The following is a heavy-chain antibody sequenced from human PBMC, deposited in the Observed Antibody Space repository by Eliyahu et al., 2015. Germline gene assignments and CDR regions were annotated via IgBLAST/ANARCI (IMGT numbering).Heavy chain of an antibody. D-gene: IGHD6-13*01. CDR2: ISSGSTYI. V-gene: IGHV3-21*01. Sequence: EVQLVESGGGLVKPAGSLRLSCAASGFTFSSYSMTWVRQAPGKGLEWVSSISSGSTYIYYADSVKGRFTISRDNAKNSLYLQMNSLRAEDTAVYYCARYGGSSSQYYYGMDVWGQGTTVTVSS. CDR3: ARYGGSSSQYYYGMDV. CDR1: GFTFSSYS. J-gene: IGHJ6*02.